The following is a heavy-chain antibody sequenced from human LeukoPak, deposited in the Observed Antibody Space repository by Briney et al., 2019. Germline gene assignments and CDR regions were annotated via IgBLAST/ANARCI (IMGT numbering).Heavy chain of an antibody. V-gene: IGHV4-61*02. CDR1: GGSISSGSYY. Sequence: SETLSLICTVSGGSISSGSYYWTWIRQPAGNGLEWIGRVFPSGSTNYNPSLKSRVTVSVDTSKNQFSLKLSSVTAADMAVYYCARVFFYNDANSIDLWGRGTLVTVSS. CDR2: VFPSGST. D-gene: IGHD1-1*01. CDR3: ARVFFYNDANSIDL. J-gene: IGHJ2*01.